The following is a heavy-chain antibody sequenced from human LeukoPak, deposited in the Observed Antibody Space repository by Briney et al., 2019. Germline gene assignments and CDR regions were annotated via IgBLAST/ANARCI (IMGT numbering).Heavy chain of an antibody. J-gene: IGHJ4*02. CDR2: ISHDDTHK. Sequence: GGSLRLSCAASGFAFSTYTMHWVRQAPGKGPEWVSVISHDDTHKYYADAVAGRFTISRDNSKNMLYLQMDSVRADDSAIYYCAKGVTGTEDYWGQGTLVTVSS. CDR3: AKGVTGTEDY. D-gene: IGHD1/OR15-1a*01. V-gene: IGHV3-30*04. CDR1: GFAFSTYT.